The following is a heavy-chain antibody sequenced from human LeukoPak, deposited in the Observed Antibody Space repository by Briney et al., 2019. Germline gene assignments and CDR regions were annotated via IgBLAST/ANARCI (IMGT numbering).Heavy chain of an antibody. Sequence: SQTLSLTCTVSGGSISSGDYYWSWIRRPPGKGLEWIGYIYYSGSTYYNPSLKSRVTISVDTSKNQFSLKLSSVTAADTAVYYCARDRDIVVVPAAQNWGQGTLVTVSS. D-gene: IGHD2-2*01. J-gene: IGHJ4*02. CDR3: ARDRDIVVVPAAQN. CDR2: IYYSGST. CDR1: GGSISSGDYY. V-gene: IGHV4-30-4*08.